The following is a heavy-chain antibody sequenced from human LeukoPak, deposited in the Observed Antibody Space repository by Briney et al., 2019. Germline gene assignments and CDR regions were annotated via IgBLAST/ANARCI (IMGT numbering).Heavy chain of an antibody. V-gene: IGHV4-39*07. D-gene: IGHD5-18*01. CDR1: GGSISSGSYY. Sequence: SETLSLTCTVSGGSISSGSYYWSWIRQPPGKGLEWIGEINHSGSTNYNPSLKSRVTISVDTSKNQFSLKLSSVTAADTAVYYCARGGPRGYSYDYWGQGTLVTVSS. CDR3: ARGGPRGYSYDY. J-gene: IGHJ4*02. CDR2: INHSGST.